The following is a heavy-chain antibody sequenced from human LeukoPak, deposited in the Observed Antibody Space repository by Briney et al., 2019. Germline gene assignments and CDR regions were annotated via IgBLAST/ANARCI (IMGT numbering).Heavy chain of an antibody. CDR3: ARRPKSFDY. J-gene: IGHJ4*02. CDR1: GGSLSGFY. Sequence: ASETLSLTCAAYGGSLSGFYWGWIRQPPGEGLEWIGEVNHSGSTNYNPSLKSRVSISVDTSKNQFSLKLTSVTAADTAMYFCARRPKSFDYWGQGTLVTVSS. V-gene: IGHV4-34*01. D-gene: IGHD6-6*01. CDR2: VNHSGST.